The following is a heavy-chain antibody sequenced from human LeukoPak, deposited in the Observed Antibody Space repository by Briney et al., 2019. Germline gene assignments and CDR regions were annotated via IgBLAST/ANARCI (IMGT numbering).Heavy chain of an antibody. CDR2: INAGNGNI. J-gene: IGHJ4*02. Sequence: SVKVSCKASGHTFTSYAMHWVRQAPGQRLEWMGWINAGNGNIKYSQKFQGRVTITRDTSASTAYMELSSLRSEDTAVYYCARVRLGELSFDYWGQGTLVTVSS. V-gene: IGHV1-3*01. D-gene: IGHD3-16*02. CDR1: GHTFTSYA. CDR3: ARVRLGELSFDY.